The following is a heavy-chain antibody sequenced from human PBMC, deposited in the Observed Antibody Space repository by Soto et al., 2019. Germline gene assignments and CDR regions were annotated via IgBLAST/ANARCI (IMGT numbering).Heavy chain of an antibody. V-gene: IGHV4-4*02. Sequence: PSETLSLTCAVSGGSISTSDWWSWVRQPPGKGLEWIGEIHHSGSTNYNPSLKSRMKISVDKSKNQFSLRLTSVTAADTANYYSARDGKQWLAIDYWGLGTLVTVSS. CDR3: ARDGKQWLAIDY. D-gene: IGHD6-19*01. J-gene: IGHJ4*02. CDR1: GGSISTSDW. CDR2: IHHSGST.